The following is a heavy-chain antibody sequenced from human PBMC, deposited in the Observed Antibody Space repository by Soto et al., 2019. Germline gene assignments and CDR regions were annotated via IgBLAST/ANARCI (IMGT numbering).Heavy chain of an antibody. Sequence: EVQLVESGGGLVQRGGSLRLSCAASGFTFGIYSMNWVRQAPGKGLEWISYINGSSSTMYYEDSVKGRFIISRDNADHSLYLQMNSLRDADTAVYYCARGDRFRCSGDRCFSDGLFLYRGQGTLVTVSS. V-gene: IGHV3-48*02. CDR1: GFTFGIYS. J-gene: IGHJ4*02. CDR3: ARGDRFRCSGDRCFSDGLFLY. D-gene: IGHD2-15*01. CDR2: INGSSSTM.